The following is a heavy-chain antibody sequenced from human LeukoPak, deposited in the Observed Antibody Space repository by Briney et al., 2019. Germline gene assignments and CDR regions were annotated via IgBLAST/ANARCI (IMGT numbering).Heavy chain of an antibody. CDR1: GYTFTSYD. J-gene: IGHJ4*02. D-gene: IGHD5-12*01. CDR3: ARMDILATTDFDY. Sequence: ASVKVSCKASGYTFTSYDINWVRQATGQGLEWMGWMNPNSGNTGYAQKFQGRVTMTRNTSISTAYMELSSLRSEDTAVYYCARMDILATTDFDYWGQGTLVTVSS. V-gene: IGHV1-8*01. CDR2: MNPNSGNT.